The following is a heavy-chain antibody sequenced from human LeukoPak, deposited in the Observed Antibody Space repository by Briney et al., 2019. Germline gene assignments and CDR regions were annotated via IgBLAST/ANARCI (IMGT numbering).Heavy chain of an antibody. D-gene: IGHD6-13*01. V-gene: IGHV4-59*01. CDR2: IYYSGST. J-gene: IGHJ6*03. CDR3: ARTTEAHSWRTRYYDYYMDV. CDR1: GGSISSYY. Sequence: SETLSLTCTVSGGSISSYYWSWTRQPPGKGLEWIGYIYYSGSTNYNPSLKSRVTISVDTSKNQFSLKLSSVTAADTAVYYCARTTEAHSWRTRYYDYYMDVWGKGTTVTVSS.